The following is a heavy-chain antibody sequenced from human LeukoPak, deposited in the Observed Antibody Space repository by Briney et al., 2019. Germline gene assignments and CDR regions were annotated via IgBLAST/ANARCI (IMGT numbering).Heavy chain of an antibody. CDR1: GFSFSKYG. V-gene: IGHV3-30*18. CDR2: ISDAGSEK. Sequence: GGSLRLSCAASGFSFSKYGVHWIRQAPGKGLEWVAAISDAGSEKYYADSVKGRFTISRDNSKNTVYLQMNSLRPDDTAMYHCAKNVGRDGYNDYFDYWGQGTLVTVSS. CDR3: AKNVGRDGYNDYFDY. D-gene: IGHD5-24*01. J-gene: IGHJ4*02.